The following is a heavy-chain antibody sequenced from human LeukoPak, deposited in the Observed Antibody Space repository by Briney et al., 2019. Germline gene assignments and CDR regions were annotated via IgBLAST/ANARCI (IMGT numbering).Heavy chain of an antibody. CDR3: AKDLVDGPDY. D-gene: IGHD5-24*01. CDR1: GFTFSSCG. V-gene: IGHV3-30*18. CDR2: ISYDGSNK. Sequence: PGGSLRLSCAASGFTFSSCGVHWVRQAPGKGLQWVAVISYDGSNKYYADSVKGRFAISRDNSKNTLYLQMNSLRAEDTAMYYCAKDLVDGPDYWGQGTLVTVSS. J-gene: IGHJ4*02.